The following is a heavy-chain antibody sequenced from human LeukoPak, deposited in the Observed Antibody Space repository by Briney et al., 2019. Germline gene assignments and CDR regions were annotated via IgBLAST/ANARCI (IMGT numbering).Heavy chain of an antibody. J-gene: IGHJ4*02. CDR1: GGSISSGGYS. V-gene: IGHV4-31*03. D-gene: IGHD4-17*01. Sequence: PSQTLSLTCTVSGGSISSGGYSWSWIRQHPGKGLEWIGYISYSGSTYYNPSLRSRVTMSVDTSNNHFSLKLSSVTAADTAVYYCARHYSGDLYYFDYWGQGTLVTVSS. CDR3: ARHYSGDLYYFDY. CDR2: ISYSGST.